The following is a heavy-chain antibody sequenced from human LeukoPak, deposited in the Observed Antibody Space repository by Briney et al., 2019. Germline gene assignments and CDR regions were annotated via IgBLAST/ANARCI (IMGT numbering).Heavy chain of an antibody. Sequence: PSETLSLTCTVSGGAISYYYWNWIRQPPGKGLEWIGYIYYTGNTNYNPSLKSRVTISVDTSKNQFSLKLSSVTAADTAVYYCARDARVQKWFGEVIMTTTYYFDDWGQGTLVTVSS. CDR3: ARDARVQKWFGEVIMTTTYYFDD. V-gene: IGHV4-59*12. CDR2: IYYTGNT. J-gene: IGHJ4*02. CDR1: GGAISYYY. D-gene: IGHD3-10*01.